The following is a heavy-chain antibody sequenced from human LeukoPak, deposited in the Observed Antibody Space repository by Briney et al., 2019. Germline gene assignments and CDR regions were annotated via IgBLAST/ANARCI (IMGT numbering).Heavy chain of an antibody. CDR1: GLTFSHAW. J-gene: IGHJ4*02. Sequence: GGSLRLSCVLSGLTFSHAWMSWVRQAPGKGLEWVGRSRNDRITDYAAPVQGRFSISRDNSKNTFYLQMNSLRTEDTGMYCTWLATIFTVDYWGQGTLVTVSS. CDR3: WLATIFTVDY. D-gene: IGHD5-12*01. CDR2: SRNDRIT. V-gene: IGHV3-15*01.